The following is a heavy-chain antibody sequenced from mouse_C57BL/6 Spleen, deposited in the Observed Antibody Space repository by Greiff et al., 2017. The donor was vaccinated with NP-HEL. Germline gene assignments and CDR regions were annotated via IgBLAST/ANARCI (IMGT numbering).Heavy chain of an antibody. CDR2: IYPGSGNT. J-gene: IGHJ1*03. CDR1: GYTFTDYY. V-gene: IGHV1-76*01. CDR3: ARGGSGVVARYFDV. Sequence: VQLQQSGAELVRPGASVKLSCKASGYTFTDYYINWVKQRPGQGLEWIARIYPGSGNTYYNEKFKGKATLTAEKSSSTAYMQLSSLTSEDSAVYFCARGGSGVVARYFDVWGTGTTVTVSS. D-gene: IGHD1-1*01.